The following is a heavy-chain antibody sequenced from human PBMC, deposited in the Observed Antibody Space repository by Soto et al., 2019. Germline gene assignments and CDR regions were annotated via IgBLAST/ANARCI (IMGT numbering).Heavy chain of an antibody. J-gene: IGHJ6*02. D-gene: IGHD3-9*01. CDR3: ARVARLRYFDWLPDSRLYGMDV. Sequence: SETLSLTCAVYGGSFSGYYWSWIRQPPGKGLEWIGEINHSGSTNYNPSLKSRVTISVDTSKNQFSLKLSSVTAADTAVYYCARVARLRYFDWLPDSRLYGMDVWGQGTTVT. CDR2: INHSGST. CDR1: GGSFSGYY. V-gene: IGHV4-34*01.